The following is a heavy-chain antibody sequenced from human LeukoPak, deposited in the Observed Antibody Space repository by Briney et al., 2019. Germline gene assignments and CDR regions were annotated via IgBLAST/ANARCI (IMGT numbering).Heavy chain of an antibody. Sequence: ETLSLTCTVSGGSVTTYYWSWIRQPPGKGLEWIAYIYDSGSTSGTTKYNSSLKSRVTISVDRSKNQVSLKLSSVTAADTAVYYCARHEGSSGWYNCWGRGTLVTVSS. CDR1: GGSVTTYY. CDR2: IYDSGST. V-gene: IGHV4-59*08. CDR3: ARHEGSSGWYNC. J-gene: IGHJ4*02. D-gene: IGHD6-19*01.